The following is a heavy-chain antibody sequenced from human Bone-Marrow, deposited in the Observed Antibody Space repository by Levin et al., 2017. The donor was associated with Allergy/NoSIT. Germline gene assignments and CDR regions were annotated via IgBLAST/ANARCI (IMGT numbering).Heavy chain of an antibody. CDR2: INSDGSTT. D-gene: IGHD1-14*01. J-gene: IGHJ5*02. Sequence: GGSLRLSCAASGFTFSSYWMHWVRQAPGKGLVWVSRINSDGSTTSYADSVKGRFTISRDNARDTLYLQMNSLRAEDSAVYYCARGSLPTVARISCGQGPLVTVSS. V-gene: IGHV3-74*01. CDR1: GFTFSSYW. CDR3: ARGSLPTVARIS.